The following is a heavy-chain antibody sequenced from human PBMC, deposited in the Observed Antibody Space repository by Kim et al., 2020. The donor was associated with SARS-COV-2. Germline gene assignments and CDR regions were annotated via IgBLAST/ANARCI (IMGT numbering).Heavy chain of an antibody. Sequence: SVKVSCKASGGTFSSYAISWVRQAPGQGLEWMGGIIPIFGTANYAQKFQGRVTITADESTSTAYMELSSLRSEDTAVYYCAREGGATSYYFDYWGQGTLVTVSS. V-gene: IGHV1-69*13. CDR3: AREGGATSYYFDY. J-gene: IGHJ4*02. D-gene: IGHD1-26*01. CDR1: GGTFSSYA. CDR2: IIPIFGTA.